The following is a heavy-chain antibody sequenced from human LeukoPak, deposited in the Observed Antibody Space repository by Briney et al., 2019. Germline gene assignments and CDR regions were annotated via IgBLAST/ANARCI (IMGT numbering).Heavy chain of an antibody. Sequence: GGSLTLSCAPSGFSFSGHWMHWAPQLPGKGLVWVSRISPTGSTTSYADSVKGRLTVSRDNHKNTLYLQVNNLRAEDTAVYYCARGPSSNWSGLDFWGQGTLLTVS. CDR3: ARGPSSNWSGLDF. CDR1: GFSFSGHW. CDR2: ISPTGSTT. J-gene: IGHJ4*02. D-gene: IGHD2-2*01. V-gene: IGHV3-74*01.